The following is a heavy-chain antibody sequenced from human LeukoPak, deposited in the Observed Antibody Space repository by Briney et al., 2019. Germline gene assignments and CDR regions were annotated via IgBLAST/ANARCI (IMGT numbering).Heavy chain of an antibody. D-gene: IGHD3-16*01. Sequence: GGSLRLSCAASGFSFRTYEMTWVRQAPGKGLEWVSHISTSGSTINYADSVKGRFTISRDNAKNSLYLQTNSLRAEDTAVYYCARGGSYFVHWGQGTLVTVSS. CDR1: GFSFRTYE. J-gene: IGHJ4*02. V-gene: IGHV3-48*03. CDR3: ARGGSYFVH. CDR2: ISTSGSTI.